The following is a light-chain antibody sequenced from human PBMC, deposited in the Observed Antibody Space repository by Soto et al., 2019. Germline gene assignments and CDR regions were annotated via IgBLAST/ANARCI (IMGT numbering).Light chain of an antibody. V-gene: IGLV2-11*01. J-gene: IGLJ1*01. CDR1: SSDVGGYKY. CDR3: CSYAGSYTYV. CDR2: DVS. Sequence: QSALTQPPSASGSPGQSVTISCTGTSSDVGGYKYVSWYQQHPGKAPKLMIFDVSERPSGVPDRFSGSKSGNTASLTISGLQAEDEADYYCCSYAGSYTYVFGPGTKVTVL.